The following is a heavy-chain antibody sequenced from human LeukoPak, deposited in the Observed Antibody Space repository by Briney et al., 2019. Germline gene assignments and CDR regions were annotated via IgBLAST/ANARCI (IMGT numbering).Heavy chain of an antibody. J-gene: IGHJ4*02. V-gene: IGHV3-33*01. CDR1: GFTFSSYG. CDR2: IWYDGSNK. D-gene: IGHD3-3*01. CDR3: ARDLGYLRSGVTDY. Sequence: PGGSLRLSCAASGFTFSSYGIHWVRQAPGKGLEWVAVIWYDGSNKYYPDSVKGRFIISRDNSNNALYLQMNSLRAEDTAVYYCARDLGYLRSGVTDYWGQGTLVTVSS.